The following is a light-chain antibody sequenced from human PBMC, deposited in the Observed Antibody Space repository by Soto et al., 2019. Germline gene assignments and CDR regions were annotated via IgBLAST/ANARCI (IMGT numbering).Light chain of an antibody. V-gene: IGLV2-14*01. J-gene: IGLJ1*01. CDR1: SCDMGEYHY. Sequence: QSALTQPPSVSVSPGQTITISCTGSSCDMGEYHYVCWYQQHPCTAPKLMIYYDTHRPSGISDRFSGSKSGNTASLAISGLQAEDEADYYCNSYASSSTLYVFGTGTKLTVL. CDR2: YDT. CDR3: NSYASSSTLYV.